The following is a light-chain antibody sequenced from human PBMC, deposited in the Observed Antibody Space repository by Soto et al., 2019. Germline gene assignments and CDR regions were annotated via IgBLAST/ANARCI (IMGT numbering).Light chain of an antibody. V-gene: IGLV1-40*01. CDR2: DNS. CDR1: RSNIGAGYD. Sequence: QSVLTQPPSVSGAPGQRVTISCTGSRSNIGAGYDVHWYQQLPGTAPKLLIYDNSNRPSGVPDRFSGSKSGTSASLAITGLQAEDEADYYCQSYDSSLSGSKVFGTGTKVTVL. J-gene: IGLJ1*01. CDR3: QSYDSSLSGSKV.